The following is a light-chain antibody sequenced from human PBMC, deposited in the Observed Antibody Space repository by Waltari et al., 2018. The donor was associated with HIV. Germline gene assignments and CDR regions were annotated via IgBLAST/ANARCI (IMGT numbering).Light chain of an antibody. J-gene: IGKJ1*01. CDR1: QSVNYY. Sequence: EIVLTQSPATLSLSPGERATLSCRASQSVNYYLVCYQQKPGQAPRLLIYEASKRATGIPARFSGSGSGTDFTLTISSLEPEDFAVYYCQHRYNWPRTFGQGTKVEIK. V-gene: IGKV3-11*01. CDR2: EAS. CDR3: QHRYNWPRT.